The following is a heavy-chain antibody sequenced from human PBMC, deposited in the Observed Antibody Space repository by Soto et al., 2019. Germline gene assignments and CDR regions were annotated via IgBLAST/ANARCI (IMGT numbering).Heavy chain of an antibody. CDR3: AGGIGTLPSYYYYGMDV. Sequence: GGSLRLSCAASGFTFSSYGMHWVRQAPGKGLEWVAVIWYDGSNKYYADSVKGRFTISRDNSKNTLYLQMNSLRAEDTAVYYCAGGIGTLPSYYYYGMDVWGQGTTVTVSS. CDR2: IWYDGSNK. V-gene: IGHV3-33*01. J-gene: IGHJ6*02. CDR1: GFTFSSYG. D-gene: IGHD1-1*01.